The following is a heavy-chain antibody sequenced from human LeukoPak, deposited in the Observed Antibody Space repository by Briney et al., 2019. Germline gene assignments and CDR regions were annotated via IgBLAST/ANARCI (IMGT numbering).Heavy chain of an antibody. V-gene: IGHV1-8*03. CDR3: ARNYGDYIDY. J-gene: IGHJ4*02. CDR1: GYTFTSYD. D-gene: IGHD4-17*01. Sequence: GASVKVSCKASGYTFTSYDINWVRQATGQGLEWMGWMNPNSGNTGYAQKFQGRVTITRNTSISTAYMELRSLRSDDTAVYYCARNYGDYIDYWGQGTLVTVSS. CDR2: MNPNSGNT.